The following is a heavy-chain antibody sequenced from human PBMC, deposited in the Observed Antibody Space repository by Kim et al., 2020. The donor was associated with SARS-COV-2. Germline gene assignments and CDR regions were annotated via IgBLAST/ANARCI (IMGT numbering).Heavy chain of an antibody. CDR2: IMWNTDGI. D-gene: IGHD3-3*02. J-gene: IGHJ6*02. CDR3: TKDVLAGGADV. V-gene: IGHV3-9*01. Sequence: GGSLRLSCIASGFTFHDHSMHWVRQSPGKGLEWVSGIMWNTDGIGYADSVKGRLTTSIDKPKNSLYLQMNSLRPEDTALYYCTKDVLAGGADVWGQGTAVIVSS. CDR1: GFTFHDHS.